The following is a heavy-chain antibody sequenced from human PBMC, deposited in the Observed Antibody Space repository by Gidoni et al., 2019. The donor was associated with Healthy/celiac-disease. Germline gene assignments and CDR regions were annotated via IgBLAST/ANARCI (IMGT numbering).Heavy chain of an antibody. CDR3: ARDVPRGDYTFDY. Sequence: QVQLVQSGAEVKKPGASVKVSCKASGYTFTSYAMHWVRQAPGQRLEWMGWINAGNGNTKYSQKFQGRVTITRDTSASTAYMELSSLRSEDTAVYYCARDVPRGDYTFDYWGQGTLVTVSS. CDR1: GYTFTSYA. J-gene: IGHJ4*02. CDR2: INAGNGNT. V-gene: IGHV1-3*01. D-gene: IGHD4-17*01.